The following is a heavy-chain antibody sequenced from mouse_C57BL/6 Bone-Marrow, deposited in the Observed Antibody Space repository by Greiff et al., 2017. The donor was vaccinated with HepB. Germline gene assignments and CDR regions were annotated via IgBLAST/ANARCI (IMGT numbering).Heavy chain of an antibody. CDR3: ARYLVTTGYYFDY. Sequence: QVQLQQSGAELVRPGPSVKVSCKASGYAFTNYLIEWVMQRPGQGLEWIGVISPGSGGTNYNEKFKGKTTLTADKSSSTDYMQVSSLTSEDSAVYFCARYLVTTGYYFDYWGQGTTLTVSS. J-gene: IGHJ2*01. D-gene: IGHD2-2*01. V-gene: IGHV1-54*01. CDR2: ISPGSGGT. CDR1: GYAFTNYL.